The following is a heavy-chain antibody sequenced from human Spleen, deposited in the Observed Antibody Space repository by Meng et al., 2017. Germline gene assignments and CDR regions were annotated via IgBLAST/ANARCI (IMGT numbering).Heavy chain of an antibody. J-gene: IGHJ4*02. CDR2: ISGSGGST. D-gene: IGHD2-8*02. V-gene: IGHV3-23*01. Sequence: GESLKICCAVSGFTFSTYAMSWVRQAPGKGLEWVSAISGSGGSTYYADSVKGRFTISRDNSENTLYLQMNSLTAEDTAVYYCAKDLVLLVVAAVPLDFWGQGTLVTVSS. CDR1: GFTFSTYA. CDR3: AKDLVLLVVAAVPLDF.